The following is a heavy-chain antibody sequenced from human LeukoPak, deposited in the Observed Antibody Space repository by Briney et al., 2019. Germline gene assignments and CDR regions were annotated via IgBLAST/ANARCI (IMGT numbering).Heavy chain of an antibody. J-gene: IGHJ6*02. V-gene: IGHV1-2*06. D-gene: IGHD5-18*01. CDR1: GYTFTGYY. Sequence: ASVKVSCMASGYTFTGYYMHWVRQAPGQGLEWMGRINPNSGGTNYAQKFQGRVTMTRDTSISTAYMELSRLRSDDTAVYYCARDSEIQLWDTDVPYYYYGMDVWGQGTTVTVSS. CDR2: INPNSGGT. CDR3: ARDSEIQLWDTDVPYYYYGMDV.